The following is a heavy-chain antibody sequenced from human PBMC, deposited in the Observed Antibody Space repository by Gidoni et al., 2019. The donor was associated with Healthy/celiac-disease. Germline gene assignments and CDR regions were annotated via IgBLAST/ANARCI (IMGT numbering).Heavy chain of an antibody. V-gene: IGHV4-39*01. D-gene: IGHD3-22*01. CDR1: GGSISSSSYY. CDR3: ARRVNYYDSSGYLENWFDP. Sequence: QLQLQESGPGLVKPSETLSLTCPVPGGSISSSSYYWGWIRQPPGKGLEWIGSIYYGGSTYYNPSLKSRVTISVDTSKSQFSLKLSSVTAADTAVYYCARRVNYYDSSGYLENWFDPWGQGTLVTVSS. J-gene: IGHJ5*02. CDR2: IYYGGST.